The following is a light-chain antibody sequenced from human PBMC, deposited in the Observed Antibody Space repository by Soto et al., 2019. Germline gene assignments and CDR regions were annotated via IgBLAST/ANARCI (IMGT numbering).Light chain of an antibody. Sequence: EIVLTQSPATLSLSPGERATLSCRASQSVSSYLAWYQQKPGQAPRLLIYDASNRATGIPARFSGSGSGTYFTLTISSLEPEDFAFYYCQQRSNWPLEYTFGQGTKLEIK. CDR2: DAS. CDR1: QSVSSY. CDR3: QQRSNWPLEYT. J-gene: IGKJ2*01. V-gene: IGKV3-11*01.